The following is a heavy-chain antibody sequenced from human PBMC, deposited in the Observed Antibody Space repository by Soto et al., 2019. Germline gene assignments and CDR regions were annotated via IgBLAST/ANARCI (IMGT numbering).Heavy chain of an antibody. Sequence: PSETLSLTCAVYGGSFSGYYWSWIRQPPGKGLEWIGEINHSGSTNYNPSLKSRVTISVDTSKNQFSLKLSSVTAADTAVYYCARGARLSGSGSYYISPTYYYYYYMDVWGKGTTVTVSS. CDR2: INHSGST. CDR1: GGSFSGYY. V-gene: IGHV4-34*01. D-gene: IGHD3-10*01. J-gene: IGHJ6*03. CDR3: ARGARLSGSGSYYISPTYYYYYYMDV.